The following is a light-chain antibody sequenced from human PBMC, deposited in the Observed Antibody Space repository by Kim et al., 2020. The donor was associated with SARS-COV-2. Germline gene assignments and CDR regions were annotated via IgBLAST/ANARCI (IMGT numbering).Light chain of an antibody. Sequence: DIQMTQSPSSLPASVGDRVTITCRASQSISSYLNWYQQKPGKAPKLLIYAASSLQSGVPSRFSGSGSGTDFTLTISSLQPEDFATYYCQQSYNTPRTFGQGTKVDIK. CDR1: QSISSY. CDR3: QQSYNTPRT. CDR2: AAS. J-gene: IGKJ1*01. V-gene: IGKV1-39*01.